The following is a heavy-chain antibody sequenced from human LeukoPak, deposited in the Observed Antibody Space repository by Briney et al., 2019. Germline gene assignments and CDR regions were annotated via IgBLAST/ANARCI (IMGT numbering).Heavy chain of an antibody. CDR3: ARQIYGFWSGYYTQYFDY. V-gene: IGHV4-39*01. D-gene: IGHD3-3*01. CDR2: IYYSGST. Sequence: NPSETLSLTCTVSGGSISSSSYYWGWIRQPPGKGLEWIGSIYYSGSTYYNPSLKSRVTISVDTSKNQFSLKLSSVTAADTAVYYCARQIYGFWSGYYTQYFDYWGQGTLVTVSS. CDR1: GGSISSSSYY. J-gene: IGHJ4*02.